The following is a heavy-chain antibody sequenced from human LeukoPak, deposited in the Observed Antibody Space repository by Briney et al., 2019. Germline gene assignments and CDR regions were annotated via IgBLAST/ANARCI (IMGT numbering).Heavy chain of an antibody. Sequence: PSENLSLTCTVSGGSISSYYWSWIRQPPGKGLEWIGYIHSSGSTNSNPSLKSRVTISVDTSKNQFSLKLSSETAADTGVYYSARDSEWRWLDFDLWGRGTLATVSS. CDR3: ARDSEWRWLDFDL. D-gene: IGHD5-24*01. V-gene: IGHV4-59*01. CDR2: IHSSGST. CDR1: GGSISSYY. J-gene: IGHJ2*01.